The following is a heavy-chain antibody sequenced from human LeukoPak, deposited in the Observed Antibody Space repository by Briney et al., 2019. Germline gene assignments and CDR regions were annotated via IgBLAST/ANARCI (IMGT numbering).Heavy chain of an antibody. CDR1: GFXVSSNY. CDR3: ARERFDYYGSGSYYHFDY. V-gene: IGHV3-53*01. CDR2: IYSGGST. J-gene: IGHJ4*02. D-gene: IGHD3-10*01. Sequence: PGGSLRLSCAASGFXVSSNYISWVRQAPGKGLEWVSVIYSGGSTYYADSVKGRFTISRDNSKNTLYLQMNSLRAEDTAVYYCARERFDYYGSGSYYHFDYWGQGTLVTVSS.